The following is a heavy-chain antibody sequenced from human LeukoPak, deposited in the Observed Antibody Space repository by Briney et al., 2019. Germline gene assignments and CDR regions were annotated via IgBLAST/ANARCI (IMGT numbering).Heavy chain of an antibody. D-gene: IGHD3-22*01. V-gene: IGHV4-31*03. CDR2: IYYSGCT. CDR3: ARGGSSGYPGRY. Sequence: SETLSLTCTVSGGSISSGAYYWSWIRQHPGKGLEWIGYIYYSGCTYYNPSLKSRVTISVDTSKNQFSLKLSSVTAADTAVYYCARGGSSGYPGRYWGQGTLVTVSS. J-gene: IGHJ4*02. CDR1: GGSISSGAYY.